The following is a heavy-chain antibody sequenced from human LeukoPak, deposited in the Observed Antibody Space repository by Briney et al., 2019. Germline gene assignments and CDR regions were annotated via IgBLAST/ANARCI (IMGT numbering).Heavy chain of an antibody. CDR1: GYTFTGYY. V-gene: IGHV1-2*02. D-gene: IGHD3-10*01. Sequence: GASVKVSCKASGYTFTGYYMHWVRQPPGQGLEWMGWINPNSGGTNYAQKFQGRVTMTMDTSISTAYMELSRLRSGDTAVYYCARDMVFVWFGELFWNFDYWGQGTLVTVSS. CDR2: INPNSGGT. CDR3: ARDMVFVWFGELFWNFDY. J-gene: IGHJ4*02.